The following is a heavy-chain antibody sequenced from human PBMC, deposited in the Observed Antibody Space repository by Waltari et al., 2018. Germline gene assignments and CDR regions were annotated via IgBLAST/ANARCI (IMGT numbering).Heavy chain of an antibody. CDR3: ARQLDSGGPYFFDY. D-gene: IGHD6-19*01. Sequence: EVQLVQSGAEVKKSGESLKISCTGSGYTFNTYWIGWVRQMPGKGLEWMGIIYPGDSDTRYSPSFQGQVTISADKSISTAYLQWGSLKASDTAMYYCARQLDSGGPYFFDYWGQGTLVTVSS. J-gene: IGHJ4*02. V-gene: IGHV5-51*01. CDR2: IYPGDSDT. CDR1: GYTFNTYW.